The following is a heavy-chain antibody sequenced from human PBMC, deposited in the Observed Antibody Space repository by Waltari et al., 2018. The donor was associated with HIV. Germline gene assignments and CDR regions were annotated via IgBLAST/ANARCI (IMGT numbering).Heavy chain of an antibody. D-gene: IGHD4-17*01. CDR1: GYTFTGYY. V-gene: IGHV1-2*02. CDR2: INPNSGGT. CDR3: ARDTTVTTSGYYYYGMDV. J-gene: IGHJ6*02. Sequence: QVQLVQSGAEVKKPGASVKVSCKASGYTFTGYYMHWVRQAPGQGLEWMGWINPNSGGTNYAQKFQGRVTMTRDTSISTAYMELSRLRSDDTAVYYCARDTTVTTSGYYYYGMDVWGQGTTVTVSS.